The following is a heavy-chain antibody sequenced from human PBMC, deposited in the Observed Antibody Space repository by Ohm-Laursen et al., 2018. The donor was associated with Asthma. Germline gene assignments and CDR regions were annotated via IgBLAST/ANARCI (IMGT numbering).Heavy chain of an antibody. CDR2: INPSGGST. D-gene: IGHD1-1*01. CDR1: GYTFTSYY. Sequence: SVKVSCKASGYTFTSYYMHWVRQAPGQGLEWMGIINPSGGSTSYAQKFQGRVTMTRDTPTSTVYMELSSLRSEDTAVYYCARGWGIGAGTTYDAFDIWGQGTMVTVSS. J-gene: IGHJ3*02. V-gene: IGHV1-46*01. CDR3: ARGWGIGAGTTYDAFDI.